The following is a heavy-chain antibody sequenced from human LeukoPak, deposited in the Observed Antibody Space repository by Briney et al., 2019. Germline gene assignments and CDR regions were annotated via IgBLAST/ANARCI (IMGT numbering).Heavy chain of an antibody. CDR1: GFTFSSYA. V-gene: IGHV3-21*01. CDR3: ARWGYCSGGDCYIDY. J-gene: IGHJ4*02. D-gene: IGHD2-15*01. Sequence: GRSLRLSCAASGFTFSSYAINWVRQAPGKGLEWVSSISSTSNYIYYADSVKGRFTISRDNAKNSLYLQMNSLRAEDTAVYYCARWGYCSGGDCYIDYWGQGTLVTVSS. CDR2: ISSTSNYI.